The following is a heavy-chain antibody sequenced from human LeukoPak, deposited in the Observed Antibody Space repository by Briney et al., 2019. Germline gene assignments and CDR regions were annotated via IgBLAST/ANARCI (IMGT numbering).Heavy chain of an antibody. CDR2: IKQDGSGK. J-gene: IGHJ6*03. CDR3: ARVGGYGYGKQYYYYYMDV. CDR1: GFTFSSYW. V-gene: IGHV3-7*01. D-gene: IGHD5-18*01. Sequence: GGSLRLSCAASGFTFSSYWMSWVRQAPGKGLEWVANIKQDGSGKYYVVSVKGRFTISRDNAKNSLYLQMNSLRAEDTAVYYCARVGGYGYGKQYYYYYMDVWGKGTTVTISS.